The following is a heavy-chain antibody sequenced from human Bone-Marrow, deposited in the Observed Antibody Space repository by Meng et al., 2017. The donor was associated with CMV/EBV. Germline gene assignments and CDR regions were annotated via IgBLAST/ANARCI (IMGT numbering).Heavy chain of an antibody. J-gene: IGHJ5*02. D-gene: IGHD5-18*01. Sequence: GSLRLSCTVSGGSISNYHWSWLRQPPGKGLEWIGYIHYSGTTNYYPSFKGRVTISLDTSKNQFSLKLNSMTAADTAVYYCAKDPGIQLWLRWFDPWGQGTLVTVSS. CDR3: AKDPGIQLWLRWFDP. V-gene: IGHV4-59*13. CDR2: IHYSGTT. CDR1: GGSISNYH.